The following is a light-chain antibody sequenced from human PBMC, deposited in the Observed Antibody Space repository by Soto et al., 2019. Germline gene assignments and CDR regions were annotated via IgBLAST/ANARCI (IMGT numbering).Light chain of an antibody. V-gene: IGKV1-13*02. CDR3: QQFNRYPLLT. J-gene: IGKJ4*01. CDR2: DAS. CDR1: QGISSA. Sequence: AIQLTQSPSSLSASVGDRVTITCRASQGISSALAWYQQKPGKAPELLIYDASSLASGVPSRFSGSGSGTDFTLTISSLQPEDFSTYYCQQFNRYPLLTFGGGTKVEIK.